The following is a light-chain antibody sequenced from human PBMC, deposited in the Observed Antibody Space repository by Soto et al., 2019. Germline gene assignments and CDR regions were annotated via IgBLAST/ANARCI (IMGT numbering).Light chain of an antibody. CDR2: GAS. CDR3: QQYDSSPRT. CDR1: QSVSSSF. J-gene: IGKJ1*01. V-gene: IGKV3-20*01. Sequence: DIVLTQSPGALSLSPGERPTLSCRASQSVSSSFLAWYQQKPGQAPRLLIYGASSRATGIPDRFSGSGSGTDFTLTISRLEPEDFAVYYCQQYDSSPRTFGQGTKVEIK.